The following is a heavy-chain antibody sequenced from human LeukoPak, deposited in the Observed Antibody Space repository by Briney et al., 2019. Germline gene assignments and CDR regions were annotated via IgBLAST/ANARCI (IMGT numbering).Heavy chain of an antibody. CDR2: IQNNGRNK. D-gene: IGHD3-10*01. CDR3: ARGGSWFGELKGRYYYYGMDV. CDR1: GFTFSTHG. V-gene: IGHV3-30*02. Sequence: PGGSLRLSCAASGFTFSTHGVHWVRQAPGKGLEWVAFIQNNGRNKYYGDSVKGRLTISRDNAKNSLYLQMNSLRAEDTAVYYCARGGSWFGELKGRYYYYGMDVWGQGTTVTVSS. J-gene: IGHJ6*02.